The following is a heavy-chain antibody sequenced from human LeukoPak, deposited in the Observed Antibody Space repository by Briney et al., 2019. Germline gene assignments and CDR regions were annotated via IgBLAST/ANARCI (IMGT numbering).Heavy chain of an antibody. D-gene: IGHD2-15*01. V-gene: IGHV5-51*01. CDR2: IYPGDSDT. Sequence: GESLKISCKGSGYSFTSYWIGWVRQMPGKGLEWMGIIYPGDSDTRYSPSFQGQVTISADKSISTACLQWSSLKASDTAMYYCAREGKPGYCSGGSCYPFDYWGQGTLVTVAS. J-gene: IGHJ4*02. CDR1: GYSFTSYW. CDR3: AREGKPGYCSGGSCYPFDY.